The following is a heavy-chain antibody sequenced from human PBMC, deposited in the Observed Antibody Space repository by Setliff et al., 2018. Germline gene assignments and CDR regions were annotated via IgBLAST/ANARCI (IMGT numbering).Heavy chain of an antibody. CDR2: INKDGSER. D-gene: IGHD2-21*01. CDR3: VRDSPYCVNGVCRGY. Sequence: PGGSLRLSCVASGLIFSNNWMSWVRQAPGKGLEWVTNINKDGSERNYVDSVKGRFTISRDNAKNSVYLQMNSLRAEDTAVYYCVRDSPYCVNGVCRGYWGQGTQVTVSS. CDR1: GLIFSNNW. V-gene: IGHV3-7*03. J-gene: IGHJ4*02.